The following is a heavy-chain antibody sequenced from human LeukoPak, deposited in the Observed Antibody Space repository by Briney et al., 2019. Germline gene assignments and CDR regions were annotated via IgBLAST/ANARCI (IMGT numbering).Heavy chain of an antibody. Sequence: ASVKVSCKASGYTFTSYYMHWVRQAPGQGLGWMGIINPSGGSTSYAQKFQGRVTMTRDTSTSTVYMELSSPRSEDTAVYYCARQNYYGSGSYYSPYFDYWGQGTLVTVSS. CDR2: INPSGGST. J-gene: IGHJ4*02. CDR3: ARQNYYGSGSYYSPYFDY. CDR1: GYTFTSYY. D-gene: IGHD3-10*01. V-gene: IGHV1-46*01.